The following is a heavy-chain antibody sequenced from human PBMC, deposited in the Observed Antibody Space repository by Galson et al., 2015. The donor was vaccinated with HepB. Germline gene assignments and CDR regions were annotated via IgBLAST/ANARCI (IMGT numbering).Heavy chain of an antibody. V-gene: IGHV1-69*13. J-gene: IGHJ5*02. D-gene: IGHD3-10*01. CDR1: GGTFSSYA. Sequence: SVKVSCKASGGTFSSYAISWVRQAPGQGLEWMGGIIPIFGTANYAQKFQGRVTITADESTSTAYMELSSLRSEDTAVYYCARGGDYYGSGTRGDWFDPWGQGTLVTVSS. CDR3: ARGGDYYGSGTRGDWFDP. CDR2: IIPIFGTA.